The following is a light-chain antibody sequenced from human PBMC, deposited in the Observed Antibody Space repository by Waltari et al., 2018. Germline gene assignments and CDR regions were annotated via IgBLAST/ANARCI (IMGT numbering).Light chain of an antibody. Sequence: EIVMTQSPATLSVSPGERATPPCRASQSVSSDLAWYQQTSGQAPRLLIYAASNRATGIPARFQGSGSGTEFTLTISSLQSGDSAVYYCQQYNNWPLTFGQGTKVEIK. V-gene: IGKV3-15*01. J-gene: IGKJ1*01. CDR1: QSVSSD. CDR3: QQYNNWPLT. CDR2: AAS.